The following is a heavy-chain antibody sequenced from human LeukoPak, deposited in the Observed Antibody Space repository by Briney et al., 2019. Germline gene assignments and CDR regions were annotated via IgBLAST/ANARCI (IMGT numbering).Heavy chain of an antibody. J-gene: IGHJ4*02. CDR2: IYSGGST. Sequence: GGSLRLSCAASGFTVSSNYMSWVRQAPGKGLEWVSVIYSGGSTYYADSVKGRFTISRDNSKNTLYLQMNSLRAEDTAVYYCARGLGTQVIVVVLDYWGQGTLVTVSS. CDR3: ARGLGTQVIVVVLDY. CDR1: GFTVSSNY. D-gene: IGHD2-2*01. V-gene: IGHV3-53*01.